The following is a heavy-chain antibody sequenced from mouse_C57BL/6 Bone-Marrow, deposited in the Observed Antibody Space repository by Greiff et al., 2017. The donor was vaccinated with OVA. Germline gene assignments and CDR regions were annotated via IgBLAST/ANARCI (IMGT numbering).Heavy chain of an antibody. V-gene: IGHV1-82*01. CDR2: IYPGDGDT. D-gene: IGHD4-1*01. CDR3: ARPGRRYYAMDY. Sequence: QVQLKESGPELVKPGASVKISCKASGYAFSSSWMNWVKQRPGKGLEWIGRIYPGDGDTNYNGKFKGKATLTADKSSSTAYMQLSSLTSEDSAVYFCARPGRRYYAMDYWGQGTSVTVSS. J-gene: IGHJ4*01. CDR1: GYAFSSSW.